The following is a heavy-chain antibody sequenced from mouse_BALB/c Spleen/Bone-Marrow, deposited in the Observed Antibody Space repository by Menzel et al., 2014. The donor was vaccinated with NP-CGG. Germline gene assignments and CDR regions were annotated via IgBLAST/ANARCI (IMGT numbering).Heavy chain of an antibody. D-gene: IGHD2-4*01. J-gene: IGHJ3*01. CDR2: ISGGGSYT. V-gene: IGHV5-9-2*01. CDR1: GFTFSNYG. CDR3: ARHAYYDQTEVSFVY. Sequence: EVQLVESGGDLVKSGGSLKLSCAASGFTFSNYGMSWVRQTPEKRLEWVATISGGGSYTFYSDSVKGRFTISRDNAKNNLYLQLSSLRSEDTALYYCARHAYYDQTEVSFVYWGQGTLVTVSA.